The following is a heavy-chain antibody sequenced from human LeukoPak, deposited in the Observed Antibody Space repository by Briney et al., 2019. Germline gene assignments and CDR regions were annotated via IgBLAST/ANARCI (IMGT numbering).Heavy chain of an antibody. CDR1: GGSISSSNW. D-gene: IGHD1-26*01. Sequence: SGTLSLTCAVSGGSISSSNWWSWVRQLPGKGLEWIGEIYHSGSTNYNPSLKSRVTISVDTSKNQFSLKLSSVTAADTAVYYCASSGSTPLGYWGQGTLVTVSS. J-gene: IGHJ4*02. CDR2: IYHSGST. V-gene: IGHV4-4*02. CDR3: ASSGSTPLGY.